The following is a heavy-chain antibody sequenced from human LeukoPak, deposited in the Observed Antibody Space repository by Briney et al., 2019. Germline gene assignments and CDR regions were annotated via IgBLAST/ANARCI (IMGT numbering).Heavy chain of an antibody. V-gene: IGHV3-53*04. J-gene: IGHJ4*02. D-gene: IGHD3-22*01. CDR3: ARELYYYDSSPGGFDY. CDR1: GFTVSSNY. Sequence: QPGGSLRLSCAASGFTVSSNYMSWVRQAPGKGLEWVSVIYSGGSTYYADSVKGRFTISRHNSKNTLYLQMNSLRAEDTAVYYCARELYYYDSSPGGFDYWGQGTLVTVSS. CDR2: IYSGGST.